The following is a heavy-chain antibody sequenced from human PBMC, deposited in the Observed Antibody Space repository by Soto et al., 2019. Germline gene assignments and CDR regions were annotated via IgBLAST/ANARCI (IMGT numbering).Heavy chain of an antibody. CDR1: GGSIINNHYY. D-gene: IGHD3-22*01. Sequence: QVQLQESGPGLVKPSQTLSLTCTVSGGSIINNHYYWNFIRQPPARDLEWIGYIYYSGSTYYHPSLVIRLTISIDTSKNQFSLKLSSVTAADTAVYYCARASMIGVPGFFGVWGRGTLVTVSS. V-gene: IGHV4-30-4*08. J-gene: IGHJ2*01. CDR3: ARASMIGVPGFFGV. CDR2: IYYSGST.